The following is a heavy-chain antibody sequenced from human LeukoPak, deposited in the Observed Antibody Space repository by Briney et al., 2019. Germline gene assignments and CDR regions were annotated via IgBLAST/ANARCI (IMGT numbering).Heavy chain of an antibody. CDR2: ISGGGDTI. V-gene: IGHV3-11*01. CDR3: ARVHCSGGGCSS. Sequence: GGSLRLSCAASGFTFSDFYMSWIRQAPGKGLEFISYISGGGDTIFYADSVKGRFTIFRDNAKNSLYLQMNSLRAEDTAVYYCARVHCSGGGCSSWGQGTLVTVSS. D-gene: IGHD2-15*01. CDR1: GFTFSDFY. J-gene: IGHJ4*02.